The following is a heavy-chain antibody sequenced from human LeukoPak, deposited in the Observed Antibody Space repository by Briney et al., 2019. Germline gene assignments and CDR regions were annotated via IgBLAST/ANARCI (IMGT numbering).Heavy chain of an antibody. CDR3: ARGAAREEKSYYYYYYMDV. CDR2: ISTYNGHT. V-gene: IGHV1-18*01. Sequence: GASVKVSCKVSGSTFTNHGISWVREAPGQGLEWMGWISTYNGHTNYAQKFQGRVTMTTDTSTSTVYMEVRSLRSDDTAVYYCARGAAREEKSYYYYYYMDVWGKGTTVTVSS. CDR1: GSTFTNHG. D-gene: IGHD2-15*01. J-gene: IGHJ6*03.